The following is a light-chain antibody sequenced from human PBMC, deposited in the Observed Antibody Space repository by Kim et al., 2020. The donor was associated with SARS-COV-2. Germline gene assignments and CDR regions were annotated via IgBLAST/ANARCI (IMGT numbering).Light chain of an antibody. V-gene: IGKV3-11*01. CDR1: QGVSSY. CDR2: DSS. CDR3: QQRTNRPENS. Sequence: EIVLTQSPATLSVSPGERATLSCRASQGVSSYLAWYQQKPDQAPRLLIYDSSNRATDIPARFSGSGSGTDFSLTISSLEPEDFAVYYYQQRTNRPENSFSQGTRLEIK. J-gene: IGKJ5*01.